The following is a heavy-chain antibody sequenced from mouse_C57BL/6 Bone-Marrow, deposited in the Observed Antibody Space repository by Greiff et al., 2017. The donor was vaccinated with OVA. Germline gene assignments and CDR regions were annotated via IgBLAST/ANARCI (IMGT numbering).Heavy chain of an antibody. J-gene: IGHJ4*01. Sequence: EVQVVESGGGLVKPGGSLKLSCAASGFTFSSYTMSWVRQTPEKRLEWVATISGGGGNTYYPDSVKGRFTISRDNAKNTLYLQMSSLRSEDTALYYCARACYEPYYYAMDYWGQGTSVTVSS. V-gene: IGHV5-9*01. D-gene: IGHD2-12*01. CDR1: GFTFSSYT. CDR3: ARACYEPYYYAMDY. CDR2: ISGGGGNT.